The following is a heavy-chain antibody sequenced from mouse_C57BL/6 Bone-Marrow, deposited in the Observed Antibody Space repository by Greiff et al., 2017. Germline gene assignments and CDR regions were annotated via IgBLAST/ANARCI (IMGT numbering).Heavy chain of an antibody. CDR2: ISSGGDYI. V-gene: IGHV5-9-1*02. CDR3: TRDYSSGYPYYAMDY. CDR1: GFTFSSYA. D-gene: IGHD3-2*02. J-gene: IGHJ4*01. Sequence: EVMLVESGEGLVKPGGSLKLSCAASGFTFSSYAMSWVRQTPEKRLEWVAYISSGGDYIYYADTVKGRFTISRDNARNTLYLQMSSLKSEDTAMYYCTRDYSSGYPYYAMDYWGQGTSVTVSS.